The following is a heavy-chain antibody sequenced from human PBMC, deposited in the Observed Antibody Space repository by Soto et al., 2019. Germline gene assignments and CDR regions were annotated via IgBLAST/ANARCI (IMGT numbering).Heavy chain of an antibody. Sequence: QVQLVQSGAEVRRPGSSVKVSSTASGGSFNTYDISWVRQAPGQGLEWMGGIIPVFDATKFAQKFQGRLTITADKSTGTVYMELRSLRSEYTAVYYCARDRSSSWYNGTFYFDSWGQGTLVTVSS. CDR1: GGSFNTYD. V-gene: IGHV1-69*06. CDR2: IIPVFDAT. CDR3: ARDRSSSWYNGTFYFDS. J-gene: IGHJ4*02. D-gene: IGHD6-19*01.